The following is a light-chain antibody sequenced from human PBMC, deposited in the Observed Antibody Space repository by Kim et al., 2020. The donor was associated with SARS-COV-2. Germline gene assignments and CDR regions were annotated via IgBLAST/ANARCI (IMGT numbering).Light chain of an antibody. CDR3: LLYYGGQGV. V-gene: IGLV7-43*01. CDR1: TGAVTSDNY. J-gene: IGLJ3*02. CDR2: STN. Sequence: QTVVTQEPSLTVSPGGTLTLTCASSTGAVTSDNYPNWFQQKPGQAPRTLIYSTNVKLSWTPAHFSGSLLGGKAALTLSGVQPEDEADYYCLLYYGGQGVFGGGTQLTVL.